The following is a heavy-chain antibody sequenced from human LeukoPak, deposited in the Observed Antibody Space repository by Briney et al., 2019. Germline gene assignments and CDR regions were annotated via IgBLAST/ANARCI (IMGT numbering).Heavy chain of an antibody. CDR2: ISAYNGNT. D-gene: IGHD3-9*01. CDR3: ARDRGRYFDWFGFDY. CDR1: GYTFTSYG. J-gene: IGHJ4*02. V-gene: IGHV1-18*01. Sequence: ASVKVSCKASGYTFTSYGISWVRQAPGQGLEWMGWISAYNGNTNYAQKLQGRVTMTTDTSTSTAYMELRSLRSDDTAGYYCARDRGRYFDWFGFDYWGQGTLVTVSS.